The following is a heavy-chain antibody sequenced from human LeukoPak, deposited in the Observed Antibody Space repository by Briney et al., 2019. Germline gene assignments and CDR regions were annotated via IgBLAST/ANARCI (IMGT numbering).Heavy chain of an antibody. CDR2: ISSSSSYI. V-gene: IGHV3-21*01. Sequence: GGSLRLSCAASGFTFSSCSMNWVRQAPGKGLEWVSSISSSSSYIYYADSVKGRFTISRDNAKNSLYLQMNSLRAEDTAVYYCARGGLDDILDYWGQGTLVTVSS. CDR1: GFTFSSCS. CDR3: ARGGLDDILDY. D-gene: IGHD3-9*01. J-gene: IGHJ4*02.